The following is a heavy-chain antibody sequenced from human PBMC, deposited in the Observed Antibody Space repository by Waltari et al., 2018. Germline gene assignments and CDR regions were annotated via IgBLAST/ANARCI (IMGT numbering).Heavy chain of an antibody. Sequence: QVQLQQWGAGLLKPSETLSLTCAFYGGSFSGYYWSWIRQPPGKGLEWIGEINHSGSTNYNPSLKSRVTISVDTSKNQFSLKLSSVTAADTAVYYCARGQGYDFWSGYYLSWFDPWGQGTLVTVSS. J-gene: IGHJ5*02. D-gene: IGHD3-3*01. V-gene: IGHV4-34*01. CDR3: ARGQGYDFWSGYYLSWFDP. CDR1: GGSFSGYY. CDR2: INHSGST.